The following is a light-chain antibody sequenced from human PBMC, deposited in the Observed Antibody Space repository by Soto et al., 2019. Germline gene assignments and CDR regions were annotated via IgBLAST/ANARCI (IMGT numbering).Light chain of an antibody. CDR2: DAS. V-gene: IGKV3-20*01. CDR1: QSVSSNY. Sequence: IELNNKPCTLPRSREERATRCCRASQSVSSNYLAWYQQKPDQAPRLLIYDASSRATGIPDRFSGSGSGTDFTLTISTVEPEYFAVYYWLQYGKLPLTCGGGTKVDIK. J-gene: IGKJ4*01. CDR3: LQYGKLPLT.